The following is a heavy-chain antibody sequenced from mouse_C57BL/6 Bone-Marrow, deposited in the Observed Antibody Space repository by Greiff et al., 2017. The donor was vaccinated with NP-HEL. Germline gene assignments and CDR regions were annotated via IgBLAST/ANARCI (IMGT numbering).Heavy chain of an antibody. CDR1: GFSLTSYG. J-gene: IGHJ4*01. D-gene: IGHD2-3*01. Sequence: VKLVESGPGLVQPSQSLSITCTVSGFSLTSYGVHWVRQSPGKGLEWLGVIWSGGSTDYNAAFISRLSISKDNSKSQVFFKMNSLQADDTAIYYCARHGYYFYYAMDYWGQGTSVTVSS. CDR3: ARHGYYFYYAMDY. V-gene: IGHV2-2*01. CDR2: IWSGGST.